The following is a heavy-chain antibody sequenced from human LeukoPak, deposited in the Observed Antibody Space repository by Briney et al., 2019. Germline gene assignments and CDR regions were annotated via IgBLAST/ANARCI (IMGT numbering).Heavy chain of an antibody. CDR2: ISSSGDST. V-gene: IGHV3-64*01. CDR1: GFTFSSYA. J-gene: IGHJ4*02. Sequence: GGSLRLSCAASGFTFSSYAMPWVRQAPGKGLECVSTISSSGDSTYYANSLKGRVTISRDNSKNTLYLQMGSLRAEDMALYYCSRECLGSSTSCPANYWGQGTLVTVSS. D-gene: IGHD2-2*01. CDR3: SRECLGSSTSCPANY.